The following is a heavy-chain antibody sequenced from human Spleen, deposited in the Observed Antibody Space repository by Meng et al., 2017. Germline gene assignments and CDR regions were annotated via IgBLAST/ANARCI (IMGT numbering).Heavy chain of an antibody. CDR1: RGSFSGYF. J-gene: IGHJ4*02. D-gene: IGHD3-10*01. Sequence: SETLSLTCAVYRGSFSGYFWRWIRQPPGKGLEWIGDTHYSGTTNYNPSLESRVTISMDTSKKQFSLRLRSVTAADTAVYFCAREGHDYHGSGSRLFDSWGQGTVVTVSS. V-gene: IGHV4-59*01. CDR3: AREGHDYHGSGSRLFDS. CDR2: THYSGTT.